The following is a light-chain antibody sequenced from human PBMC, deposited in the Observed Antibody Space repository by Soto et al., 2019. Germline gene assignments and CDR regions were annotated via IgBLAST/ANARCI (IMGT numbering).Light chain of an antibody. Sequence: EIVLTQSPGTLSLSPGDSATLSCRASQSVSSTFLAWYQHKPGRPPRLLIHGASSRATGIPDRFTGSGSGTDFTLTISSLQSEDFAVYYCQQYNDWPPRYTFGQGTKVEIK. CDR3: QQYNDWPPRYT. V-gene: IGKV3-20*01. CDR2: GAS. J-gene: IGKJ2*01. CDR1: QSVSSTF.